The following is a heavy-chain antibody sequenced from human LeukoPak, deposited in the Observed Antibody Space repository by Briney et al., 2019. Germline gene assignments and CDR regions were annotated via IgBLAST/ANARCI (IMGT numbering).Heavy chain of an antibody. CDR1: GYTFTSYD. V-gene: IGHV1-18*01. Sequence: ASVKVSCKASGYTFTSYDISWVRQAPGQGLEWMGWISAYNGNADYAQELQGRVTMTTDTSTSTAYMELRSLTSDDTAVYYCARVSGYCTSTSCHDYWGQGTLVTVSS. CDR2: ISAYNGNA. D-gene: IGHD2-2*03. CDR3: ARVSGYCTSTSCHDY. J-gene: IGHJ4*02.